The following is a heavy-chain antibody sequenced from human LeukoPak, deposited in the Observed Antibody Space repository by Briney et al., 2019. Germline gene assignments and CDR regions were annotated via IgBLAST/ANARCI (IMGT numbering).Heavy chain of an antibody. J-gene: IGHJ4*02. Sequence: GGSLRLSCAVSGLAFGSEAMSWVRQSPARGLEWVASISPGGGTTYYADYVKGRFTISRDNSNNTLYVQMNSLRAEDTAVYYCAKVRSGSANWALRIFDNWGQGTLVTVSS. V-gene: IGHV3-23*01. D-gene: IGHD1-1*01. CDR2: ISPGGGTT. CDR1: GLAFGSEA. CDR3: AKVRSGSANWALRIFDN.